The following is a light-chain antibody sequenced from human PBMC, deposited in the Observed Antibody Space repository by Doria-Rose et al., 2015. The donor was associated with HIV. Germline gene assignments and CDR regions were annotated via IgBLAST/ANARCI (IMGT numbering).Light chain of an antibody. CDR3: HQYGTSWT. V-gene: IGKV3-20*01. Sequence: EIVLAQSPGTLSLSPGERATLSCRASQSFSSTYLAWYQQKPGKAPSLLIYDGSTRATGIPDRLSASGSGTDFTLTINRLEPEEFALYYCHQYGTSWTFGQGTKVEI. CDR1: QSFSSTY. CDR2: DGS. J-gene: IGKJ1*01.